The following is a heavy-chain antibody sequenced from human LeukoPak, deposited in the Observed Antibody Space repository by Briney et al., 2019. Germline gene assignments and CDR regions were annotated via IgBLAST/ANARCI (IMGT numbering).Heavy chain of an antibody. D-gene: IGHD1-26*01. CDR3: AQPQWELRDLTDH. CDR2: ISKSGDNT. J-gene: IGHJ4*02. Sequence: PGGSLRLSCAASGFTFYIYAMSWVRQAPGKGLEWISGISKSGDNTQYADSVKGRFTISRDNSKNTLYLQMNSLRAEDTAIYYCAQPQWELRDLTDHWGQGTPVTVSS. V-gene: IGHV3-23*01. CDR1: GFTFYIYA.